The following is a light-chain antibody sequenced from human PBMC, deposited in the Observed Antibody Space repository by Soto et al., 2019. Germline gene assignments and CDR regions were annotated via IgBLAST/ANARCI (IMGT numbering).Light chain of an antibody. CDR1: QDIRNF. Sequence: DIQMTQSPTSLSASVGDRVTITCRASQDIRNFVAWYQQKPGKAPKLLIYAASTLQSGVPTRFSGSGAGTDCTLNSNSLQPEDVATYSCRKYSSVPVFGPGTKVEIK. J-gene: IGKJ3*01. CDR3: RKYSSVPV. V-gene: IGKV1-27*01. CDR2: AAS.